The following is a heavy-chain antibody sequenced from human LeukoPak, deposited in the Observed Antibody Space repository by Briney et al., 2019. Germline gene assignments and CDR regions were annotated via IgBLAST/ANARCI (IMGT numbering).Heavy chain of an antibody. V-gene: IGHV4-31*03. Sequence: SETVSLICTVSCGSISCGGYDWSWLRQQPGKGLEWIGYIYYSGSTYHNPSLKTRVIISVDTSKNQFSLKLSSVTAAVTAVYNCARAHWGLRHPKFDFWGQGNLVTVYS. D-gene: IGHD3-16*01. CDR3: ARAHWGLRHPKFDF. CDR1: CGSISCGGYD. J-gene: IGHJ4*02. CDR2: IYYSGST.